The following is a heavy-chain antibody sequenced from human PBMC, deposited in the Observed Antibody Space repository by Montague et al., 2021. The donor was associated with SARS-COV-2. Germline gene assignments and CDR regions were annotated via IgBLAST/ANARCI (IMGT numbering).Heavy chain of an antibody. J-gene: IGHJ5*02. Sequence: SLRLSCAASGFTFSNYAMARVRQAPGKGLEWVSAISASASSTDYADSVKGRFTISRDNSKNTLFLQMDSLRGEDTAVYYCAKFHQGLGDLPYIFIWFHPWGRGTLVTVSS. D-gene: IGHD3-10*01. V-gene: IGHV3-23*01. CDR3: AKFHQGLGDLPYIFIWFHP. CDR2: ISASASST. CDR1: GFTFSNYA.